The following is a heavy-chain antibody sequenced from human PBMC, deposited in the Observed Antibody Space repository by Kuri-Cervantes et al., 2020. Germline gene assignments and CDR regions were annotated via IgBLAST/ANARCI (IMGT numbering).Heavy chain of an antibody. V-gene: IGHV4-34*01. CDR1: GGSFSGYY. CDR3: ARAGIVGATGEFDY. D-gene: IGHD1-26*01. Sequence: SETLSLTCAVYGGSFSGYYWSWIRQPPGKWLEWIGEINHSGSTNYNPSLKSRVTISVDTSKNQFSLKLSSVTAADTAVYYCARAGIVGATGEFDYWGQGTLVTVSS. J-gene: IGHJ4*02. CDR2: INHSGST.